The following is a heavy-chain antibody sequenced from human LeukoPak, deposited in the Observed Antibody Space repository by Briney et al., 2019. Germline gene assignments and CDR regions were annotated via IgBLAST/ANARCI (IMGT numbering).Heavy chain of an antibody. CDR1: GFTVSSNY. CDR2: IYSGGNT. CDR3: AGVASRLVIQGEFDY. D-gene: IGHD3-9*01. J-gene: IGHJ4*02. V-gene: IGHV3-53*01. Sequence: PGGSLRLSCAASGFTVSSNYMSWVRQAPGKGLEWVSVIYSGGNTYYADSVKGRFTISRDNSKHTLYLQMNSLRAEDTAVYYCAGVASRLVIQGEFDYWGQGTLVTVSS.